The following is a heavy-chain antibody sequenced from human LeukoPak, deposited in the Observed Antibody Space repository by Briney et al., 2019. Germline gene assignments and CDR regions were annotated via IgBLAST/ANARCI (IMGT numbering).Heavy chain of an antibody. D-gene: IGHD1-26*01. CDR1: GYTFTSYA. V-gene: IGHV1-2*02. J-gene: IGHJ4*02. CDR3: ARDGNFDY. Sequence: ASVKVSCKASGYTFTSYAMHWVRQAPGQGLEWMGWITPSGGTNYPQKFQGRVAITRDTSITTAYMDLSRLTSDDTAVYYCARDGNFDYWGQGTLVTVSS. CDR2: ITPSGGT.